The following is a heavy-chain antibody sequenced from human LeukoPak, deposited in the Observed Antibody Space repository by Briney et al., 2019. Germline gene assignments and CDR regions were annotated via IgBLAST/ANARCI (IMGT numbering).Heavy chain of an antibody. Sequence: SVKVSCKASGGTFSSYAISWVRQAPGQGLEWMGGIIPIFGTANYAQKFQGRVTVTRNTSISTAYMELSSLRSEDTAVYYCARVPRGSMDVWGKGTTVTVSS. J-gene: IGHJ6*03. CDR1: GGTFSSYA. CDR2: IIPIFGTA. D-gene: IGHD3-10*01. V-gene: IGHV1-69*05. CDR3: ARVPRGSMDV.